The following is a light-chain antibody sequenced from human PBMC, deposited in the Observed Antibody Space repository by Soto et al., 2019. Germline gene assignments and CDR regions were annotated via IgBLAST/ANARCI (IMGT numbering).Light chain of an antibody. CDR3: QQNYSTPHT. CDR1: QSISSY. Sequence: DIRMTQSPSSLSASVGDRVTITCRASQSISSYLNWYQQKPGKAPKLLIYAASSLQSGVPSRFSGRGSGTDFTLTISSLQPEDFATYYCQQNYSTPHTFGQGTKLEIK. CDR2: AAS. J-gene: IGKJ2*01. V-gene: IGKV1-39*01.